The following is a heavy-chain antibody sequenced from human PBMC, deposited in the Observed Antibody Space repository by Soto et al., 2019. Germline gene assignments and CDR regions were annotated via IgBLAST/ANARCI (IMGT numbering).Heavy chain of an antibody. J-gene: IGHJ5*02. CDR1: GFTFSSYA. V-gene: IGHV3-30-3*01. D-gene: IGHD3-3*01. CDR3: ARPYYDFWSGYYTGNWFDP. Sequence: GGSLRLSCAASGFTFSSYAMHWVRQAPGKGLEWVAVISYDGGNKYYADSVKGRFTISRDNSKNTLYLQMNSLRAEDTAVYYCARPYYDFWSGYYTGNWFDPWGQGTLVTVSS. CDR2: ISYDGGNK.